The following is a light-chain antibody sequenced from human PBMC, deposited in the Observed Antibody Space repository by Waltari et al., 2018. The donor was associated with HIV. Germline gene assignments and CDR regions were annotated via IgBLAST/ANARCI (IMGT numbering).Light chain of an antibody. Sequence: ENVLTQPPATLSLSPGERATLSRRARQSISSGYLAWYRQKPGQAPRLLIFVASSMATGIPDRFSGTGYGTVFTLTIRSLEPEDFAMYYCQQYGSSPCSFGQGTKLEIK. CDR1: QSISSGY. J-gene: IGKJ2*04. V-gene: IGKV3-20*01. CDR3: QQYGSSPCS. CDR2: VAS.